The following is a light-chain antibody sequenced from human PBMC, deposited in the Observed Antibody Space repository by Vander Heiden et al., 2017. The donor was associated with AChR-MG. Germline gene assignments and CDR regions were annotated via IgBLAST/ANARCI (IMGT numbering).Light chain of an antibody. CDR2: WAS. Sequence: DIVMTQSPESLAVSLGERATINCKTSQSVLYSSNNKNYLAWYLQRPGQPPKLLIYWASTRESGVPDRFIGSGSGTDFTLTISSLQAEDVAVYYCQQYYTTPRTFGQGTKVEIK. CDR3: QQYYTTPRT. CDR1: QSVLYSSNNKNY. J-gene: IGKJ1*01. V-gene: IGKV4-1*01.